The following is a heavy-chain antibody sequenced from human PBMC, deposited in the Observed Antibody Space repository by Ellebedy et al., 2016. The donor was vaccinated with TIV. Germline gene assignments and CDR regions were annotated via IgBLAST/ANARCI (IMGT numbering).Heavy chain of an antibody. V-gene: IGHV4-38-2*02. CDR3: AREMGGSSSGRGLDY. D-gene: IGHD6-6*01. CDR1: GYSISSGYY. CDR2: IYHSGST. J-gene: IGHJ4*02. Sequence: SETLSLTCTVSGYSISSGYYWGWIRQPPGKGLEWIGTIYHSGSTYYNPSLKSRVTMSLDTSKNQFSLNLTSVTAADTAVYYCAREMGGSSSGRGLDYWGQGTLVTVSA.